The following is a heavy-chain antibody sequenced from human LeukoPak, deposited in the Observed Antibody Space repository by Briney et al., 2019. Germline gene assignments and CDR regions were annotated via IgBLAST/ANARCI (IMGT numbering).Heavy chain of an antibody. D-gene: IGHD3-10*01. CDR3: ARGPRITMVREVPYNWFDP. J-gene: IGHJ5*02. Sequence: ASVKVSYKASGYTFTGYYMHWVRQAPGQGLEWMGWINPNSGGTNYAQKFQGWVTMTRDTSISTAYMELSRLGSDDTAVYYCARGPRITMVREVPYNWFDPWGQGTLVTVSS. CDR2: INPNSGGT. V-gene: IGHV1-2*04. CDR1: GYTFTGYY.